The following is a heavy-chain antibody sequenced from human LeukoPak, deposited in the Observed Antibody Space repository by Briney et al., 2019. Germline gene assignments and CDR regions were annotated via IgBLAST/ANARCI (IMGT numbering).Heavy chain of an antibody. J-gene: IGHJ4*02. Sequence: PGGSLRLSCAASGFTISSYWMHWVRQAPGKGLVWVSRINSDGSSTSYADSVKGRFTIINDNAKNTLYLQMNSLRAEDTAVYFRAREYSSGWYYFHYWRQGTLVTVSS. CDR1: GFTISSYW. CDR2: INSDGSST. D-gene: IGHD6-19*01. V-gene: IGHV3-74*01. CDR3: AREYSSGWYYFHY.